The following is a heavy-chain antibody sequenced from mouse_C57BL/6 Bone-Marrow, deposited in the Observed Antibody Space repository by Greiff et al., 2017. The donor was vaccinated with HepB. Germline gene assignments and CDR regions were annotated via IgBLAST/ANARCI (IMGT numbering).Heavy chain of an antibody. CDR1: GFTFSSYA. D-gene: IGHD2-3*01. V-gene: IGHV5-9-1*02. J-gene: IGHJ3*01. CDR3: TRTDGYYAWFAD. Sequence: EVKLVESGEGLVKPGGSLKLSCAASGFTFSSYAMSWVRQTPEKRLEWVAYISSGGDYIYYADTVKGRFTISRDNARNTLYLQMSMLKSEDTAMYYCTRTDGYYAWFADWGQGTLVTVSA. CDR2: ISSGGDYI.